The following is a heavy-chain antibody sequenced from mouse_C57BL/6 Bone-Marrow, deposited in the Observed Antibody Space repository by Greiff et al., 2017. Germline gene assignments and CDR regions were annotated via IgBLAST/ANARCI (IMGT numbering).Heavy chain of an antibody. CDR2: IYPSDSET. CDR3: ARYGSSSYYYAMDY. D-gene: IGHD1-1*01. CDR1: GYTFTSYW. V-gene: IGHV1-61*01. Sequence: QVQLQQPGAELVRPGSSVKLSCKASGYTFTSYWMDWVKQRPGQGLEWIGNIYPSDSETHYNQKFKDKATLTVDKSSSTAYMQLSSLTSEDSAVYYCARYGSSSYYYAMDYWGQGTSVTVSS. J-gene: IGHJ4*01.